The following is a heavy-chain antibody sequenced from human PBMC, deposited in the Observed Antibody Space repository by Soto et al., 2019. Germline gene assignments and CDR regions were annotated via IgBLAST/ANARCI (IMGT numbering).Heavy chain of an antibody. CDR1: GFTFSSYA. D-gene: IGHD2-15*01. V-gene: IGHV3-23*01. J-gene: IGHJ6*02. CDR3: AKVVELRCSGGYCYFPYYFYYGMDV. CDR2: ISGSGGSA. Sequence: PGGSLRLSCAASGFTFSSYAMSWVRQAPGKGLEWVSGISGSGGSAYYADSVQGRFTISRDNSKNTVFLHMNSLRAEDTAVYYCAKVVELRCSGGYCYFPYYFYYGMDVWGQETTVTVSS.